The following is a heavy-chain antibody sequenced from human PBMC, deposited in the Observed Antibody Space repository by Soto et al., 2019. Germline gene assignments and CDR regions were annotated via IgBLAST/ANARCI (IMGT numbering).Heavy chain of an antibody. CDR1: GGSIRSGGYY. D-gene: IGHD1-20*01. CDR2: IYYSGST. J-gene: IGHJ5*02. Sequence: QVQLQESGPGLVKPSQTLSLSCTVSGGSIRSGGYYWSWISQHPGKGLEWIGYIYYSGSTYYNPSLKSRVTISVHTSKNQFSLKLTSVTAADTAVYYCATYNWNDRRLDPWGQGTLVTVSS. CDR3: ATYNWNDRRLDP. V-gene: IGHV4-31*02.